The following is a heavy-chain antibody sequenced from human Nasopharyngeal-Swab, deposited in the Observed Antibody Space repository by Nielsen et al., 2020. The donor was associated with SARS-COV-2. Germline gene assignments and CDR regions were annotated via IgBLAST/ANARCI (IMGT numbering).Heavy chain of an antibody. Sequence: GESLKISCAASGFTFSSYSMNWVRQAPGKGLEWVSSISSSSSYIYYADSVKGRFTISRDNAKNSLYLQMNSLRAEDTAVYYCARDEQLAYGTDVWGQGTTVTVSS. V-gene: IGHV3-21*01. CDR1: GFTFSSYS. CDR2: ISSSSSYI. J-gene: IGHJ6*02. CDR3: ARDEQLAYGTDV. D-gene: IGHD6-6*01.